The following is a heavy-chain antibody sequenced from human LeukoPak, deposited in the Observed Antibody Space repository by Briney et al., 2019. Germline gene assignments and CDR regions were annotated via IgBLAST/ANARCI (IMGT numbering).Heavy chain of an antibody. CDR2: ISSSSSYI. Sequence: GGSLRLSCAASGFTFSSYSMNWVRQAPGKGLEWVSSISSSSSYIYYADSVKGRFTISRDNAKNSLYLQMNSLRAEDTAVYYCTTDLFGSGYDLNYFDYWGQGTLVTVSS. V-gene: IGHV3-21*01. CDR1: GFTFSSYS. D-gene: IGHD5-12*01. J-gene: IGHJ4*02. CDR3: TTDLFGSGYDLNYFDY.